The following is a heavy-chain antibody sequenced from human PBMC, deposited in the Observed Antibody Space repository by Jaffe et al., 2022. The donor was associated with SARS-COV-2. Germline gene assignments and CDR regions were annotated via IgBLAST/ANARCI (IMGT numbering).Heavy chain of an antibody. V-gene: IGHV4-61*01. CDR1: GDSIISPSY. J-gene: IGHJ4*02. D-gene: IGHD1-26*01. CDR3: ARGSTGRYY. CDR2: VHSSGSA. Sequence: QVRLQESGPGLVKPSETLSLTCTVSGDSIISPSYWSWIRQPPGKRLEWIAYVHSSGSASYNPSFESRATISVDTSKNQFSLKLNSVTAADTALYYCARGSTGRYYWGQGSPVIVSS.